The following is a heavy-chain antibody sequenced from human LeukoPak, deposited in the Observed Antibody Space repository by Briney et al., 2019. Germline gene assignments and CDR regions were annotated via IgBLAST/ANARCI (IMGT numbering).Heavy chain of an antibody. V-gene: IGHV5-51*01. CDR2: IYPGDSDT. D-gene: IGHD2-15*01. CDR1: GYSFNSYW. Sequence: GESLKISCQGSGYSFNSYWIAWVRQMPAKDLEWMGIIYPGDSDTRYSPSFQGQITISADKSINTAYLRWSSLKASDTAMYYCARAYYCGCCSCKLEYWGRGTVVSVSS. CDR3: ARAYYCGCCSCKLEY. J-gene: IGHJ4*02.